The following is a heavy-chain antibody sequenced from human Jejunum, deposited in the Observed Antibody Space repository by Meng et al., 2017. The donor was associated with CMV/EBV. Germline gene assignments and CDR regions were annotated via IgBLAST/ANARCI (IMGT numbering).Heavy chain of an antibody. CDR1: GFTFRRYS. V-gene: IGHV3-48*04. Sequence: PCAASGFTFRRYSMNWVRQAPGKGLEWVSSITSSSGTIYYADSVKGRFTIFRDNAKNSLHLQMNSLRADDTAVYYCARDLQLSTWGQGTLVTVSS. J-gene: IGHJ5*02. CDR2: ITSSSGTI. CDR3: ARDLQLST. D-gene: IGHD5-18*01.